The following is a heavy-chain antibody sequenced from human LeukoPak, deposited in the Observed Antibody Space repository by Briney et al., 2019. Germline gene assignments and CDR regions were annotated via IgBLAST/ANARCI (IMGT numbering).Heavy chain of an antibody. Sequence: SETLSLTCAVSGGSVSRSNWWNWVRQPPGKGLEWIGETHHSGSTNYNPSLKSRVTISVDTSRNQFSLNLYSVTAADTAVYYCARHYYGSGINWFDPWGQGTLVTVSS. CDR1: GGSVSRSNW. V-gene: IGHV4-4*02. D-gene: IGHD3-10*01. CDR2: THHSGST. CDR3: ARHYYGSGINWFDP. J-gene: IGHJ5*02.